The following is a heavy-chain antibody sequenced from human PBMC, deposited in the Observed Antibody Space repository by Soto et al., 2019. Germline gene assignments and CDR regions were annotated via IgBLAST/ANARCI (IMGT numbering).Heavy chain of an antibody. J-gene: IGHJ4*02. V-gene: IGHV1-8*01. CDR2: MNPNSGNT. Sequence: ASVKVSCKASGYTFTSYDINWVRQATGQGLEWMGWMNPNSGNTGYAQKFQGRVTMTRNTSISTAYMELSSLRSEDTAVYYCATKRGPESAVFFDYWGQGTLVTVSS. CDR1: GYTFTSYD. D-gene: IGHD1-20*01. CDR3: ATKRGPESAVFFDY.